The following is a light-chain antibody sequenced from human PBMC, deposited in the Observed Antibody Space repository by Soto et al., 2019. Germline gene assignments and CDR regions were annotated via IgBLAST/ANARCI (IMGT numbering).Light chain of an antibody. Sequence: DIQMTQSPSTLSASVGDRVTITCRASQSISNYLAWYQQKPGKAPKLVIYAASNLQSGVPTRFSGRGSGTEFSLTISGMQPDHIASYYCQQDETYSPVTFGQGTRLEIK. CDR3: QQDETYSPVT. V-gene: IGKV1-5*03. J-gene: IGKJ5*01. CDR1: QSISNY. CDR2: AAS.